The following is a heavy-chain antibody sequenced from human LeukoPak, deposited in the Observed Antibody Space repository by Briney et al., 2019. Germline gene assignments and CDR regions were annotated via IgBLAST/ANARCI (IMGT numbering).Heavy chain of an antibody. CDR3: ARGESGSIIDY. CDR1: GYSFTSYW. J-gene: IGHJ4*02. Sequence: GESLKISCKGSGYSFTSYWIGWVRQAPGQGLEWMGWINPNSGGTNYAQKFQGRVTMTRDTSISTAYMELSRLRSDDTAVYYCARGESGSIIDYWGQGTLVTVSS. D-gene: IGHD3-3*01. V-gene: IGHV1-2*02. CDR2: INPNSGGT.